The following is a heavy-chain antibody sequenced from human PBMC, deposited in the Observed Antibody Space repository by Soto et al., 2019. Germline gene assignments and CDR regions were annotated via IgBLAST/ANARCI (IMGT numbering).Heavy chain of an antibody. V-gene: IGHV3-23*01. D-gene: IGHD4-4*01. Sequence: GGSLRLSCAASGFTFSSYAMIWVRQAPGKGLEWVSAISGSGGSTYYADSVKGRFTISRDNSENTLYLQMNSLRAEDTAVYYGVKGGEKLQSYYYYYYMDVCVKSTTVTDTS. CDR2: ISGSGGST. J-gene: IGHJ6*03. CDR3: VKGGEKLQSYYYYYYMDV. CDR1: GFTFSSYA.